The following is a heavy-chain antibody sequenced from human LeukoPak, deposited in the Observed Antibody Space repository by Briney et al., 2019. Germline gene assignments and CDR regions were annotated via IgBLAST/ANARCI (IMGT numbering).Heavy chain of an antibody. CDR1: GITFSNYE. J-gene: IGHJ4*02. CDR2: INPGGSNR. Sequence: GGSLRLSCAASGITFSNYEMNWVRQAPGKGLEWVSYINPGGSNRFYAGSVRGRFSIYRDDAKKSVYLQMSSLRVEDTAVYYCASSLSSGWGPVDDYWGQGIMVTVSS. CDR3: ASSLSSGWGPVDDY. D-gene: IGHD6-19*01. V-gene: IGHV3-48*03.